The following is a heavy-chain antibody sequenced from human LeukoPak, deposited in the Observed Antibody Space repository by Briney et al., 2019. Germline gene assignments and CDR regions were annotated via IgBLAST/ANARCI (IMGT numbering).Heavy chain of an antibody. CDR3: ARGLLYYFDY. J-gene: IGHJ4*02. CDR2: IYSGGST. V-gene: IGHV3-53*04. Sequence: GGSLRLSCAASGFTFSSYEMNWVRQAPGKGLEWVSVIYSGGSTYYADSVKGRFTISRHNSKNTLYLQMNSLRAEDTAVYYCARGLLYYFDYWGQGTLVTVSS. CDR1: GFTFSSYE.